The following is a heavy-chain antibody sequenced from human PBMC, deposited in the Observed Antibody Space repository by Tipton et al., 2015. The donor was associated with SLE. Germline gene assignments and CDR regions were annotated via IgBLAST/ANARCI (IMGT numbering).Heavy chain of an antibody. CDR1: GGSISSSTYY. Sequence: SLRLSCTVSGGSISSSTYYWGWIRQPPGKGLEWVSVIYSGGSSTYYADSVKGRFTISRDNSKNTLYLQMNSLRAEDTAVYYCAKEGEIVGATAWGQGTLVTVSS. CDR3: AKEGEIVGATA. D-gene: IGHD1-26*01. V-gene: IGHV3-23*03. J-gene: IGHJ5*02. CDR2: IYSGGSST.